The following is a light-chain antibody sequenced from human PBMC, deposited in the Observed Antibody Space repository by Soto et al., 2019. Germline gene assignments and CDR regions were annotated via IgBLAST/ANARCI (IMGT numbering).Light chain of an antibody. Sequence: QSALTQPASVSGSAGQSITISCTGTNNDIGRFEYVSWYQQHPGKAPKVIISEVSHRHSGISNRFSGSKSANTASLIIAGLLDEDEAYYYCSSFTLFSSVVFGGGTKVTVL. CDR3: SSFTLFSSVV. CDR2: EVS. V-gene: IGLV2-14*01. CDR1: NNDIGRFEY. J-gene: IGLJ2*01.